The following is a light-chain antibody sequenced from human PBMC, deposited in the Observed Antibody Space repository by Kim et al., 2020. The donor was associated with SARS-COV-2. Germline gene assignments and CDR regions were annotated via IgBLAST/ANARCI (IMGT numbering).Light chain of an antibody. V-gene: IGLV1-47*01. CDR3: AAWDDSLSGWV. CDR1: STTIGRNY. CDR2: RNN. Sequence: GQLVTISCSGSSTTIGRNYVSWYQQLPGTAPKLLIYRNNQRPSGVPDRVSGSKSGTSASLAISGLRSEDEADYYCAAWDDSLSGWVFGGGTQLTVL. J-gene: IGLJ3*02.